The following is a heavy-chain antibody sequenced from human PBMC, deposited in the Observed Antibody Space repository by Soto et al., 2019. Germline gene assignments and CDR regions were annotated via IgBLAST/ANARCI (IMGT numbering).Heavy chain of an antibody. CDR3: AKTRGAMIYAISVYGMDV. V-gene: IGHV3-23*01. CDR2: ISGSADST. CDR1: GFTFSSFA. J-gene: IGHJ6*02. D-gene: IGHD2-8*01. Sequence: EVQLLESGGGLVQPGGSLRLSCAASGFTFSSFALNWVRQAPGKGLEWVSIISGSADSTFYADSVKGRCTISRDNSKNMLYLTINSLRAGDRAVYYCAKTRGAMIYAISVYGMDVWGQGTTVTVSS.